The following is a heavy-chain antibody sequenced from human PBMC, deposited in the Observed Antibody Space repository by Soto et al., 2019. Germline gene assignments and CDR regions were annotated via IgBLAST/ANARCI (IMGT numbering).Heavy chain of an antibody. D-gene: IGHD2-8*02. V-gene: IGHV4-34*01. CDR2: INHSGST. Sequence: PSETLSLTCAVYGGSFSGYYWTWIRQPPGTGLEWIGEINHSGSTNYNPSLKSRVTISVDTSKNQFSLKLTSVIAADTAVYYCARDKITGHFDYWGQGTLVTVSS. J-gene: IGHJ4*02. CDR1: GGSFSGYY. CDR3: ARDKITGHFDY.